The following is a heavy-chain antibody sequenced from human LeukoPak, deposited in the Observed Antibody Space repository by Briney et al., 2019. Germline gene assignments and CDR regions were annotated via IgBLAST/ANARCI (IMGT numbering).Heavy chain of an antibody. CDR1: GFTFSSYG. CDR2: ISYDGNIK. V-gene: IGHV3-30*18. D-gene: IGHD6-19*01. CDR3: AKRGDGSGWYYFDY. Sequence: GGSLRLSCAASGFTFSSYGMHWVRQAPGKGLEWVAVISYDGNIKYYADSVKGRFTISRDNSKNTLYLQMNSLRAEDTAVYYCAKRGDGSGWYYFDYWGQGTLVSVSS. J-gene: IGHJ4*02.